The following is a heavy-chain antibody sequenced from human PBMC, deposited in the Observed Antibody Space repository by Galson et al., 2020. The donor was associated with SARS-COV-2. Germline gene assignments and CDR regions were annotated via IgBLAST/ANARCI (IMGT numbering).Heavy chain of an antibody. CDR3: AREGWNYYDSSGYLSPPFDY. D-gene: IGHD3-22*01. V-gene: IGHV3-21*01. Sequence: GGSLRLSCAASGFTFSSYSINWVRQAPGKGLEWVSSISGSSSYIYYADSLKGRFTISRDNAKNSLYLQMNSLRAEDTAVYYCAREGWNYYDSSGYLSPPFDYWGQGTLVTVSS. CDR2: ISGSSSYI. J-gene: IGHJ4*02. CDR1: GFTFSSYS.